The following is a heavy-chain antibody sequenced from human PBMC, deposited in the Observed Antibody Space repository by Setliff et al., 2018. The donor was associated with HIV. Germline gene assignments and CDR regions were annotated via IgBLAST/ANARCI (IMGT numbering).Heavy chain of an antibody. CDR2: ISSYI. CDR1: GFSFSSFS. Sequence: LSLSCAASGFSFSSFSMSWVRQAPGRELEWISYISSYIYYADSVKGRFTISRDNAKNSLYLQMNSLRAEDTAVYYCARGYYDSSGYYNALLWGQGTLVTVSS. J-gene: IGHJ4*02. CDR3: ARGYYDSSGYYNALL. V-gene: IGHV3-21*05. D-gene: IGHD3-22*01.